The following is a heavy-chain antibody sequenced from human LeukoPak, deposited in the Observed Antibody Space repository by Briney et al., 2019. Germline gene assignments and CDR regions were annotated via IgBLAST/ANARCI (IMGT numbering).Heavy chain of an antibody. V-gene: IGHV3-7*01. CDR1: GFTFSGYW. CDR2: IKQDGSEK. D-gene: IGHD6-19*01. J-gene: IGHJ4*02. CDR3: ARVSSVAVAGFFDY. Sequence: HPGGSLRLSCAASGFTFSGYWMNWVRQAPGKGWEGVVNIKQDGSEKDYVDSVKGRFTISRDNAKNSLYLQMNSLRVEDTAVYYCARVSSVAVAGFFDYWGQGILVTVSS.